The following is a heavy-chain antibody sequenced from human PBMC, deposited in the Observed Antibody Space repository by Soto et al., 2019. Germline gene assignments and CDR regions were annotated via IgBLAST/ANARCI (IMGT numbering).Heavy chain of an antibody. J-gene: IGHJ4*02. V-gene: IGHV3-48*01. D-gene: IGHD3-22*01. Sequence: GGSLXLSCAASGFXFSTHSMNWVRQAPGKGLEWISYITSSDVTMYADSVKGRFTISRDNSKNTLYLQMNSLRAEDTAVYYCAKDLFYYDSSGYYYDHYFDYWGQGTLVTVSS. CDR1: GFXFSTHS. CDR2: ITSSDVTM. CDR3: AKDLFYYDSSGYYYDHYFDY.